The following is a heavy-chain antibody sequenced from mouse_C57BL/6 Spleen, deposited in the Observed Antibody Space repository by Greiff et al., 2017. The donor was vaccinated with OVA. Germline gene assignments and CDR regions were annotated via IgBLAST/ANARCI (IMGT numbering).Heavy chain of an antibody. J-gene: IGHJ2*01. D-gene: IGHD1-1*01. CDR1: GYTFTDYY. V-gene: IGHV1-26*01. CDR3: ARYYGSSYGGDY. Sequence: EVQLQQSGPELVKPGASVKISCKASGYTFTDYYMNWVKQSHGKSLEWIGDINPNNGGTSYNQKFKGKATLTVDKSSSTAYMELRSLTSEDSAVYYCARYYGSSYGGDYWGQGTTLTVSS. CDR2: INPNNGGT.